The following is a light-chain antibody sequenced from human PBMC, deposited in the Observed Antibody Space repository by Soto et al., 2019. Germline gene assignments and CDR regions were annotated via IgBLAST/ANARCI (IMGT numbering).Light chain of an antibody. Sequence: EIVLTQSPGTLSLSPGDRATLSCRASQTISSTYLAWYQQKPGQAPKLLIYAASTMATGIPDRFSGSGSGTDFTLTISRLEPEDFAVYYCQQYGSSPKTFGQGTKVEI. CDR1: QTISSTY. J-gene: IGKJ1*01. V-gene: IGKV3-20*01. CDR3: QQYGSSPKT. CDR2: AAS.